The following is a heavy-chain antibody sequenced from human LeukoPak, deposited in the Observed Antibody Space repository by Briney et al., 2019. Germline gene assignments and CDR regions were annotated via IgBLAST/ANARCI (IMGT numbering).Heavy chain of an antibody. CDR3: VRASVDSGGAFDI. Sequence: SETLSLTCAVYGGSFSGYYWSWIRQPPGKGREWVGEINHSGSTNYNPSLKSRVTTSRDTSKNQFSLKLSSTTAADTAVYYCVRASVDSGGAFDIWGQGTMVTVSS. J-gene: IGHJ3*02. D-gene: IGHD3-22*01. CDR2: INHSGST. V-gene: IGHV4-34*01. CDR1: GGSFSGYY.